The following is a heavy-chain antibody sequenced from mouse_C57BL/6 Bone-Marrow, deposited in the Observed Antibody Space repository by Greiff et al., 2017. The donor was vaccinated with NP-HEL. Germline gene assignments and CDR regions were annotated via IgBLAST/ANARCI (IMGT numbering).Heavy chain of an antibody. CDR1: GYAFSSSW. V-gene: IGHV1-82*01. Sequence: VQLQESGPELVKPGASVKISCKASGYAFSSSWMNWVKQRPGKGLEWIGRIYPGDGDTNYNGKFKGKATLTADKSSSTAYMQFSSLTSEDSAIYYCARGHYYGSSYWFAYWGQGTLVTVSA. CDR3: ARGHYYGSSYWFAY. J-gene: IGHJ3*01. D-gene: IGHD1-1*01. CDR2: IYPGDGDT.